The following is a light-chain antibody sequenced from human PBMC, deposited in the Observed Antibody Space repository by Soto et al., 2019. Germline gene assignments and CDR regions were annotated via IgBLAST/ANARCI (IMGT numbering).Light chain of an antibody. CDR3: AAWDASLSACV. Sequence: SVLTQPPSASGTAGQVVTISCSGGDSNIGSNSVYWYQHLPRMAPKLLIYYNNQRPSGVPDRFSGSRSGTSASLAIVGLRSEDEAVYYCAAWDASLSACVFGNGTKSPS. J-gene: IGLJ1*01. V-gene: IGLV1-47*02. CDR2: YNN. CDR1: DSNIGSNS.